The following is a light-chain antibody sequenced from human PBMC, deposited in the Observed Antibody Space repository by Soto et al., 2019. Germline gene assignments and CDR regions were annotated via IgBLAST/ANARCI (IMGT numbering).Light chain of an antibody. V-gene: IGLV2-14*03. Sequence: QSALTQPASVSGTPGQSIAISCTGPSSDLCAYNYVSWYQHHPDKAPRLLLYDVSNRPSGVADRFSGSKSGSTASLTISGLQADDDADYYCSSYTTSSTLVFGGGTKLTVL. CDR3: SSYTTSSTLV. CDR1: SSDLCAYNY. CDR2: DVS. J-gene: IGLJ2*01.